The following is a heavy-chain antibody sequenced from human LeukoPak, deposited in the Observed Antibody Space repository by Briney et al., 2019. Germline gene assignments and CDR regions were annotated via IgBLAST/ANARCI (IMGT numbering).Heavy chain of an antibody. CDR2: IYYSGST. Sequence: ASETLSLTCTVSGGSISSSSYYWGWIRQPPGKGLEWIGSIYYSGSTYYNPSLKSRVTISVDTSKNQFSLKLSSVTAADTAVYYCASADYGDYINNWFDPWGQGTLVTVSS. D-gene: IGHD4-17*01. CDR3: ASADYGDYINNWFDP. V-gene: IGHV4-39*01. CDR1: GGSISSSSYY. J-gene: IGHJ5*02.